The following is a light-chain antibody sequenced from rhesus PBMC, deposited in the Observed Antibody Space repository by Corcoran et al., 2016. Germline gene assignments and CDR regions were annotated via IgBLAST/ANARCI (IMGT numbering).Light chain of an antibody. CDR2: DAS. CDR3: QQHLIYPRT. V-gene: IGKV1S9*01. CDR1: QEINKY. Sequence: DIQMTQSQSSLSASVGETVTITCQASQEINKYLSWYQLRPGKAPDLLIFDASTLQSGVPSRFRGSGSGTEVTLTITSLQPEDFASYYCQQHLIYPRTFGQGTKVEIK. J-gene: IGKJ1*01.